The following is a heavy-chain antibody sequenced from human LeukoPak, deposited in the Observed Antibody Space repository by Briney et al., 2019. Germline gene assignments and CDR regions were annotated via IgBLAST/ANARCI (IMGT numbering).Heavy chain of an antibody. J-gene: IGHJ6*03. CDR1: GFNFSSYN. CDR3: ARFLTNYYYYMDV. D-gene: IGHD4-11*01. V-gene: IGHV3-48*01. Sequence: GGSLRLSCAASGFNFSSYNMNWVRQAPGKGLEWVSFISSSSSSIYYADSVKGRFTIYRDNAKNSLYLQMNSLRAEDTAVYYCARFLTNYYYYMDVWGKGTTVTVSS. CDR2: ISSSSSSI.